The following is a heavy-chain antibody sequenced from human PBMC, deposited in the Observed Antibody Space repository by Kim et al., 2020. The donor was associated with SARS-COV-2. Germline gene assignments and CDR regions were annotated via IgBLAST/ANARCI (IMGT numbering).Heavy chain of an antibody. CDR2: ISAGGTST. Sequence: GGSLRLSCVASGFTFSTYAMSWVRQAPGKGLEWVSAISAGGTSTLYADSVKGRFTISRDNYKNTLYLQVNSLRAEDTAVYYCAKVLGPYYFDLWGQGSLVTVSS. J-gene: IGHJ4*02. V-gene: IGHV3-23*01. D-gene: IGHD1-26*01. CDR3: AKVLGPYYFDL. CDR1: GFTFSTYA.